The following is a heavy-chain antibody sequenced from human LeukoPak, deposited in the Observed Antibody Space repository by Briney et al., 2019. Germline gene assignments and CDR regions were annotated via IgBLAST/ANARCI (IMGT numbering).Heavy chain of an antibody. CDR1: GFTFSSYA. D-gene: IGHD3-10*01. Sequence: PGGSLRLPCAASGFTFSSYAMSWVRQAPGKGLEWDSAISGSGGSTYYADSVKGRFTISRDNSKNTLYLQMNSLRAEDTAVYYCAKDQEAITMVRGELDYWGQGTLVTVSS. CDR2: ISGSGGST. J-gene: IGHJ4*02. CDR3: AKDQEAITMVRGELDY. V-gene: IGHV3-23*01.